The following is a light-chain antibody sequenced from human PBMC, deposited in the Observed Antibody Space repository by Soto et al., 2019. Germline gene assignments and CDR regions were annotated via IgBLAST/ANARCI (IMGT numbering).Light chain of an antibody. Sequence: DIHMTQSPSSLSASVGDRVTITSRARQNIRTSLHWDQQRTGKAPQLLSYAASSLQSGVSSRFSGGGSGTNFTLSVISLQPEDFAIYYWQQSYFTGYTFGQGTKLDMK. V-gene: IGKV1-39*01. CDR3: QQSYFTGYT. CDR1: QNIRTS. J-gene: IGKJ2*01. CDR2: AAS.